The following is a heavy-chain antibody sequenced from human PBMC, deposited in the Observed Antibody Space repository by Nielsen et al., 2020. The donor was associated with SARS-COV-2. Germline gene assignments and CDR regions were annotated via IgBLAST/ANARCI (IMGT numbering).Heavy chain of an antibody. J-gene: IGHJ6*03. CDR3: AGHGGLHYYYYYMDV. Sequence: LRLSCTVSGGSISSGGYYWSWIRQHPGKGLEWIGYIYYSGSTYYNPSLKSRVTISVDTSKNQFSLKLSSVTAADTAVYYCAGHGGLHYYYYYMDVWGKGTTVTVSS. CDR2: IYYSGST. D-gene: IGHD4-23*01. CDR1: GGSISSGGYY. V-gene: IGHV4-31*03.